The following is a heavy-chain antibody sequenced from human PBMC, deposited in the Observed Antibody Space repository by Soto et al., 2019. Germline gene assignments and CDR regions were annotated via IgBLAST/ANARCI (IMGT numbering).Heavy chain of an antibody. CDR3: ARAGYDYGDPNYYFDY. D-gene: IGHD4-17*01. CDR1: GFTFSDYY. J-gene: IGHJ4*02. CDR2: ISSSGSTI. V-gene: IGHV3-11*01. Sequence: GSLRLSCAASGFTFSDYYMSWIRQAPGKGLEWVSYISSSGSTIYYADSVKGRFTISRDNAKNSLYLQMNSLRAEDTAVYYCARAGYDYGDPNYYFDYWGQGTLVTVSS.